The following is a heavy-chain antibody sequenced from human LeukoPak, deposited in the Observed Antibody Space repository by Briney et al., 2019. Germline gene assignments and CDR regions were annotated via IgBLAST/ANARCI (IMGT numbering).Heavy chain of an antibody. CDR3: ARDSRYCSGGSCYVYYYYGMDV. J-gene: IGHJ6*04. V-gene: IGHV4-4*02. D-gene: IGHD2-15*01. CDR2: IDHSGST. CDR1: GGSISSSNW. Sequence: SRTLSLTCAVSGGSISSSNWWSGVRQPPGMRREWIGEIDHSGSTNYNPSLKRRVTISVDKSKNPFSLQLSSVTAADTAVYYCARDSRYCSGGSCYVYYYYGMDVWGKGTTVTVSS.